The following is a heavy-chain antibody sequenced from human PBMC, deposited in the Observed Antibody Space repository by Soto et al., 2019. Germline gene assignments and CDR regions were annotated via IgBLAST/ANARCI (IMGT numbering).Heavy chain of an antibody. D-gene: IGHD6-13*01. CDR2: ISGSGGST. V-gene: IGHV3-23*01. CDR3: AKIPHSSSWYLDAFDI. J-gene: IGHJ3*02. CDR1: GFTFSSYA. Sequence: EVQLLESGGGLVQPGGSLRLSCAASGFTFSSYAMSWVRQAPGKGLEWVSAISGSGGSTYYADSVKGRFTISRDSSMITLYLQMNSLRAEDTAVYYCAKIPHSSSWYLDAFDIWGQGTMVTVSS.